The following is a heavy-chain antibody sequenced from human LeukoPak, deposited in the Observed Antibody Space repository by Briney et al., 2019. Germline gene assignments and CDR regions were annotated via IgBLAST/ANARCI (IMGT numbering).Heavy chain of an antibody. CDR1: GFTFTSSA. CDR3: AAGYNWNTPPFDP. J-gene: IGHJ5*02. Sequence: SVKVSCKASGFTFTSSAVPWVRQARGQRLEWIGWIVVGSGNTNYAQKFQERVTITRDMSTSTAYMELSSLRSEDTAVYYCAAGYNWNTPPFDPWGQGTLVTVSS. D-gene: IGHD1-1*01. V-gene: IGHV1-58*01. CDR2: IVVGSGNT.